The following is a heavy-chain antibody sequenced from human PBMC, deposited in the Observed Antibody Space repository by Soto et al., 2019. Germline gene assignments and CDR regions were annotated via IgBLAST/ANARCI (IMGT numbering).Heavy chain of an antibody. V-gene: IGHV1-69*06. CDR1: GGTFSSYG. CDR2: IIPIFDTA. D-gene: IGHD2-2*01. J-gene: IGHJ6*02. CDR3: ARDPGRSSNRWRVRQVADGEYYRMDV. Sequence: QVQLVQSGAEVKKPGSSVKVSCQASGGTFSSYGISWVRQAPGQGLEWMGGIIPIFDTAKYAQKFQGRVTITADKSTSTAYMEVGSLRSEDTAVYYCARDPGRSSNRWRVRQVADGEYYRMDVWGQGTTVTVSS.